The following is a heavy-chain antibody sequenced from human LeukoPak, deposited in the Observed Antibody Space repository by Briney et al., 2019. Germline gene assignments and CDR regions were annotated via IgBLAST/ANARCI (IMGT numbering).Heavy chain of an antibody. CDR2: ISAYNGNT. Sequence: ASVKVSCKASGYTFTSYGISWVRQATGQGLEWMGWISAYNGNTNYAQKLQGRVTMTTDTSTSTAYMELRSLRSDDTAVYYCARVTVDYDILTGYPPDYWGQGTLVTVSS. CDR1: GYTFTSYG. CDR3: ARVTVDYDILTGYPPDY. V-gene: IGHV1-18*01. D-gene: IGHD3-9*01. J-gene: IGHJ4*02.